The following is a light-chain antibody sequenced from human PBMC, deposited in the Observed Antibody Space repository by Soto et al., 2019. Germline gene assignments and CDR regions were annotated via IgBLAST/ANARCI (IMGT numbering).Light chain of an antibody. CDR2: DAS. CDR1: QSVSSY. J-gene: IGKJ1*01. Sequence: EIVLTQSPATLSLSPGERATLSCRASQSVSSYLAWYQQKPGQAPRLLIYDASNRATGIPARFSGSGSGTDFPLTISSLQPEDFAMYYCQQRSGWWTFGQGTKGEIK. V-gene: IGKV3-11*01. CDR3: QQRSGWWT.